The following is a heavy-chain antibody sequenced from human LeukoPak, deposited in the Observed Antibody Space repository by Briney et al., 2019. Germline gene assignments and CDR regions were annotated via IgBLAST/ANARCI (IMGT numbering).Heavy chain of an antibody. CDR2: ISYDGTIR. CDR1: GLTFSSYG. CDR3: AKGGCSSTTCYLANP. Sequence: PGGSLRLSCAASGLTFSSYGMQWVRQAPGKGLEWVAVISYDGTIRNYADSVKGRFTISRDNSKNTLYLQMNSLTAEDTALYYCAKGGCSSTTCYLANPWGQGTLVTVSS. D-gene: IGHD2-2*01. J-gene: IGHJ5*02. V-gene: IGHV3-30*18.